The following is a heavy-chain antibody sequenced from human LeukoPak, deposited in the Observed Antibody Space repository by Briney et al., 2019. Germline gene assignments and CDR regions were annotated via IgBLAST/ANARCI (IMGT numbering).Heavy chain of an antibody. CDR3: VPKEQLVGGGFDY. CDR1: GFTFSSYS. J-gene: IGHJ4*02. D-gene: IGHD6-6*01. Sequence: GGSLRLSCAASGFTFSSYSMNWVRQAPGKGLEWVSSISSSSSYIYYADSVKGRFTISRDNAKNSLYLQMNSLRAEDTAVYYCVPKEQLVGGGFDYWGQGTLVTVSS. V-gene: IGHV3-21*01. CDR2: ISSSSSYI.